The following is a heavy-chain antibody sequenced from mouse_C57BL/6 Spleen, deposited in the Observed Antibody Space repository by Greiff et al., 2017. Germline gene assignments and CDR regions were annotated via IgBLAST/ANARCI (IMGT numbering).Heavy chain of an antibody. J-gene: IGHJ3*01. D-gene: IGHD2-4*01. CDR2: IYPGRGST. V-gene: IGHV1-55*01. CDR3: ARKERDYDGFAY. CDR1: GYTFTSYW. Sequence: QVQLQQPGAELVKPGASVKMSCKASGYTFTSYWITWVKQRPGQGLEWIGDIYPGRGSTNYNEKFKSKATLTVDTSSSTAYMQRSSRTSEDSAVYYCARKERDYDGFAYWGRGTLVTVSA.